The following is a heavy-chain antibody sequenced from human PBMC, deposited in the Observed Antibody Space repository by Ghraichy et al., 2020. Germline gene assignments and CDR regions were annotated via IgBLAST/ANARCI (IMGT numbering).Heavy chain of an antibody. CDR3: ASDLSGRSGS. J-gene: IGHJ5*02. Sequence: GGSLRLSCAASGFTFRNFWMHWVRQVPGKGLVWVSRMNEDGTITTYADSVKGRFTISRDNAKNTLYLQMNRVRVDDSAVYYCASDLSGRSGSWGQGTLVTVSS. CDR2: MNEDGTIT. CDR1: GFTFRNFW. V-gene: IGHV3-74*01. D-gene: IGHD1-26*01.